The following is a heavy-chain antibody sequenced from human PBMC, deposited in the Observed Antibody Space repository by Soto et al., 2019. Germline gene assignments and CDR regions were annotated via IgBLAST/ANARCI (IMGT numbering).Heavy chain of an antibody. CDR1: SGSISSSNW. CDR3: AVTTVTYYYHYMDV. CDR2: IYHSGST. J-gene: IGHJ6*03. V-gene: IGHV4-4*02. Sequence: QVELQESGPGLVKPSGTLSLTCVFSSGSISSSNWWSWVRQPPGKGLEWIGEIYHSGSTNYNPSLKSRVTISVDKSKNHYSLKLNSVTAADTAVYYCAVTTVTYYYHYMDVWGKGTTVTVSS. D-gene: IGHD4-17*01.